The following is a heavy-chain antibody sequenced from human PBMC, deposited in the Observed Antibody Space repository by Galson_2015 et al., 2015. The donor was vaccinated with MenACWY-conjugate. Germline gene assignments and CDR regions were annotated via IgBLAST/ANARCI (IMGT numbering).Heavy chain of an antibody. CDR3: AKESNVSGYCSGGNCYFPEYFQH. Sequence: SLRLSCAASGFTFSSYAMSWVRQAPGKGLEWVSAISGSGGSTYYADSVKGRFSISRDNSKNTLYLQMNSLRAEDTAAYYCAKESNVSGYCSGGNCYFPEYFQHWGQGTLVTVSS. CDR1: GFTFSSYA. CDR2: ISGSGGST. V-gene: IGHV3-23*01. J-gene: IGHJ1*01. D-gene: IGHD2-15*01.